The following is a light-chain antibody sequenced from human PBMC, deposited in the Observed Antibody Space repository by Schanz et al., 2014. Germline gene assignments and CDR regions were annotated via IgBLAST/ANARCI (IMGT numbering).Light chain of an antibody. J-gene: IGKJ1*01. CDR3: QQYGASSWS. CDR1: QSVHRNY. CDR2: GTS. V-gene: IGKV3-20*01. Sequence: EIVLTQSPGTLSLSPGERATLSCRASQSVHRNYLAWHQQKPGQAPRLLIYGTSIRATGIPDRFSGSGSGTDFTLTINSLEPEDFAVYYCQQYGASSWSFGQGTKVEI.